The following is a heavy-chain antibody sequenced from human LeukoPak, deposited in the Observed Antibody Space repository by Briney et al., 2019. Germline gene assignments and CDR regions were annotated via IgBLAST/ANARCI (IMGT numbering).Heavy chain of an antibody. CDR2: INHSGST. CDR1: GGSFSGYY. CDR3: ARGLRYCSSTSCLAWFDP. Sequence: SETLSLTCAVSGGSFSGYYWSWIRQPPGKGLEWIGEINHSGSTKNNPSPKSGLTILVDTSKNQFSLKLSSVTAADTAVYYCARGLRYCSSTSCLAWFDPWGQGTLVTVSS. V-gene: IGHV4-34*01. D-gene: IGHD2-2*01. J-gene: IGHJ5*02.